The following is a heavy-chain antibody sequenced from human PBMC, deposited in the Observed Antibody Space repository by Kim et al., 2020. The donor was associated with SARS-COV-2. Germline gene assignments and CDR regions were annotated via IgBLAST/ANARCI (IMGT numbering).Heavy chain of an antibody. CDR1: GFTFSTYA. D-gene: IGHD3-22*01. CDR3: ARLYYYDSSGYITPPDY. J-gene: IGHJ4*02. CDR2: ISGSGGST. Sequence: GGSLRLSCAASGFTFSTYAMSWVRQAPGKGLEWVSAISGSGGSTYYTDSVKGRFTISRDNSKNTLYLQMNSLRAEDTAVYYCARLYYYDSSGYITPPDYWGQRTLVTVSS. V-gene: IGHV3-23*01.